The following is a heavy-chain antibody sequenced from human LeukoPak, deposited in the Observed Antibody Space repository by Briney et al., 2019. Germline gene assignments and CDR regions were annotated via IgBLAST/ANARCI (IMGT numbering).Heavy chain of an antibody. CDR1: GFSFDDYG. CDR3: ATYSSLNRREFQY. J-gene: IGHJ1*01. Sequence: GGSLRLSCAAFGFSFDDYGMSWVRQAPGKGLEWVSGINWNGGSTGYADSVKGRFTISRDNAKNSLYLQMNSLRAEDTAVYYCATYSSLNRREFQYWGQGTLLTVSS. D-gene: IGHD3-22*01. V-gene: IGHV3-20*04. CDR2: INWNGGST.